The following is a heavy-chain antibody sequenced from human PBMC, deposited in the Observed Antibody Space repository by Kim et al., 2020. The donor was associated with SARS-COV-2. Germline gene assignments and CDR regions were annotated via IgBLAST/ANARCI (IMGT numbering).Heavy chain of an antibody. CDR3: ARGGRSMVRGYYYYYMDV. Sequence: GGSLRLSCAASGFTFSSYAMHWVRQAPRKGLEWVAVISYDGSNKYYADSVKGRFTISRDNSKNTLYLQMNSLRAEDTAVYYCARGGRSMVRGYYYYYMDVWGKGTTVTVSS. J-gene: IGHJ6*03. V-gene: IGHV3-30-3*01. CDR1: GFTFSSYA. D-gene: IGHD3-10*01. CDR2: ISYDGSNK.